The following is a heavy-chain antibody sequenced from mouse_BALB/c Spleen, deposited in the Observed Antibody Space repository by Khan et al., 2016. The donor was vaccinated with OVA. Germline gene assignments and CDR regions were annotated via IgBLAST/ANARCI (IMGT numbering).Heavy chain of an antibody. CDR2: INPNNGGT. Sequence: VQLQQSGPELVKPGASVKIPCKASGYTFTDYNMDWVKQSHGKSLEWIGDINPNNGGTIYNQKFKGKATLTVDKSSRTAYMELCSLTSEDTAVYFCARGGYGSFAYWGQGTLVTVSA. V-gene: IGHV1-18*01. CDR1: GYTFTDYN. CDR3: ARGGYGSFAY. J-gene: IGHJ3*01. D-gene: IGHD2-10*02.